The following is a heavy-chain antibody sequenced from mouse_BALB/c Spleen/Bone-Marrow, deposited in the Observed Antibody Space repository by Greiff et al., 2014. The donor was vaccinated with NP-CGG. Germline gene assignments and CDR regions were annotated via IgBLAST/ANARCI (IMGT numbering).Heavy chain of an antibody. D-gene: IGHD2-3*01. CDR2: IHPRSGGT. Sequence: VQLQQSGAELVRPGASVKLSCKALGYTFTDYEIHWVKQTPVHGLEWIGAIHPRSGGTAYNQKLKGKATLTADKSSSIAYMELSSLTSEDSAVYYCTRDGDGYYPYTLDNWSQGTSVTVSS. CDR1: GYTFTDYE. CDR3: TRDGDGYYPYTLDN. J-gene: IGHJ4*01. V-gene: IGHV1-15*01.